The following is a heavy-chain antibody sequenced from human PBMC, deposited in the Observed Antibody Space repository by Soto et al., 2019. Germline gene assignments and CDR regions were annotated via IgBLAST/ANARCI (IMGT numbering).Heavy chain of an antibody. CDR1: GYTFINYY. J-gene: IGHJ5*01. Sequence: VASVKVSCKASGYTFINYYMHWVRQAPGQGLEWMGIINPTNGSTNYAQKLQGRVTMTRDTSTRTLYMVLSSLRSEDTAVYYCVRALSPYGDSSHHWFDSWGQGTLVTVSS. CDR3: VRALSPYGDSSHHWFDS. CDR2: INPTNGST. V-gene: IGHV1-46*03. D-gene: IGHD4-17*01.